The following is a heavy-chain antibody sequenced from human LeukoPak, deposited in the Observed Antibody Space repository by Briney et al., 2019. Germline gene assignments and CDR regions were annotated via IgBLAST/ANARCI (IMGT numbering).Heavy chain of an antibody. J-gene: IGHJ4*02. D-gene: IGHD1-26*01. CDR1: GFTVSSNY. Sequence: GGSLRLSCAASGFTVSSNYMSWVRQAPGKGLEWVSVIYSGGSTYYADSVKGRFTISRDNAKNSLYLQMNSLRAEDTAVYFCARGGSYSLAIGYWGQGTLVTVSS. CDR2: IYSGGST. V-gene: IGHV3-53*01. CDR3: ARGGSYSLAIGY.